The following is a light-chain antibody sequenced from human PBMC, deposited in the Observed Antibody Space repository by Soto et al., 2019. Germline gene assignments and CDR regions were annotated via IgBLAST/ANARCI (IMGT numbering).Light chain of an antibody. V-gene: IGKV3D-15*01. J-gene: IGKJ1*01. CDR3: QQYHSWPPRT. Sequence: EVVLTQSPATLSVSPGEGVTLSCRASQSVSTNYLAWYQQKPGQAPRLLIYGVYTRAPGIPARFSGSGSGTEFTLTISSLQSEDFAVYYCQQYHSWPPRTFGQGTKVDIK. CDR1: QSVSTN. CDR2: GVY.